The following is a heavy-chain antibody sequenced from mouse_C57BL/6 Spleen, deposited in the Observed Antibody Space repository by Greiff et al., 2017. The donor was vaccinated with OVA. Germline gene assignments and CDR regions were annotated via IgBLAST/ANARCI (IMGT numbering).Heavy chain of an antibody. Sequence: DVQLQESGGGLVQPGGSLKLSCAASGFTFSDYYMYWVRQTPEKRLEWVAYISNGGGSTYYPDTVKGRFTISRDNAKNTLYLQMSRLKSEDTAMYYCARQGFDYWGQGTTLTVSS. J-gene: IGHJ2*01. CDR1: GFTFSDYY. CDR2: ISNGGGST. CDR3: ARQGFDY. V-gene: IGHV5-12*01.